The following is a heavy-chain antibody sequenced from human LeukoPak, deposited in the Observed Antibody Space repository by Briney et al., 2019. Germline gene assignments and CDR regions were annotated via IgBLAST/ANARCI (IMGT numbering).Heavy chain of an antibody. D-gene: IGHD6-6*01. V-gene: IGHV3-21*01. J-gene: IGHJ4*02. CDR3: ARRKSIAAPSFDY. CDR1: GLTFSSYS. Sequence: PGGSLRLSCAASGLTFSSYSMNWVRQAPGKGMEWVSSISSSSSYIYYADSVKGRFTISRDNAKNSLYLQMNSLRAEDTAVYYCARRKSIAAPSFDYWGQGTLVTVSS. CDR2: ISSSSSYI.